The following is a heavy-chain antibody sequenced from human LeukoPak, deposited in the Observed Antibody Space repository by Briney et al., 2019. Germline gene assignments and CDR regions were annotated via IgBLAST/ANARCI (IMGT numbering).Heavy chain of an antibody. J-gene: IGHJ6*04. CDR2: INHSGST. Sequence: SETLSLTCAVYGGSFSGYYWSWIRQPPGKGVEWVGEINHSGSTNYNPSLKRRVTISVDTSKNHFSLKLSSVTAADTAVYYCARGLYYYGSGSYYSPPWYYYYGMDVWGKGTTVTVSS. V-gene: IGHV4-34*01. CDR3: ARGLYYYGSGSYYSPPWYYYYGMDV. CDR1: GGSFSGYY. D-gene: IGHD3-10*01.